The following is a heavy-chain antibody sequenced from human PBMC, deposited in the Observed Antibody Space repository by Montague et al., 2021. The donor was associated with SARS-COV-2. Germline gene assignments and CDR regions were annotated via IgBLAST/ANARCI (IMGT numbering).Heavy chain of an antibody. D-gene: IGHD1-26*01. Sequence: CAISGDSVSRNSAAWNWIRQASSSGLEWLGRTYYRSKWYNDYAVSVKSRITINPDTSKNQISLQLNSVTPEDTAVYYCARTSASSDYWGQGTLVTVSS. CDR1: GDSVSRNSAA. CDR2: TYYRSKWYN. CDR3: ARTSASSDY. J-gene: IGHJ4*02. V-gene: IGHV6-1*01.